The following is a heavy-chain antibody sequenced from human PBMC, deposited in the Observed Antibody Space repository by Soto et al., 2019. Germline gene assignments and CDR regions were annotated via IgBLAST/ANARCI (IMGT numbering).Heavy chain of an antibody. CDR1: GGTFSNHA. Sequence: QVQLVQSGAEVKKPGSSVKVSCKASGGTFSNHAINWVRQAPGQGLEWMGRIIPIFTTTNYAQNFQGRVTITADESTITAYMELTSLKPDDTAVYYCAREVAADGTFREDVFDIWGQGTMDTVSS. D-gene: IGHD6-13*01. J-gene: IGHJ3*02. CDR2: IIPIFTTT. CDR3: AREVAADGTFREDVFDI. V-gene: IGHV1-69*12.